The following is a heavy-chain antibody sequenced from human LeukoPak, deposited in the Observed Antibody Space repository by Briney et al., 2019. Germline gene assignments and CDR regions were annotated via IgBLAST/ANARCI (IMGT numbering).Heavy chain of an antibody. Sequence: GGSLRLSCAASGFTFDDKGMSWVRQAPGKGLEWVSGINWNGDRTGYADSGKGRFTISRDNAKNSLYLQMNSLRAEDTALYYCARDLKGSPDYWGQGTLVTVSS. V-gene: IGHV3-20*04. J-gene: IGHJ4*02. D-gene: IGHD2-15*01. CDR3: ARDLKGSPDY. CDR2: INWNGDRT. CDR1: GFTFDDKG.